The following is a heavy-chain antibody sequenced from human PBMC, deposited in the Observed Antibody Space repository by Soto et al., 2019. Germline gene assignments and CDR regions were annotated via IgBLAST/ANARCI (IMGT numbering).Heavy chain of an antibody. CDR1: GGSINSYY. CDR2: IYYSGST. V-gene: IGHV4-59*01. D-gene: IGHD4-4*01. J-gene: IGHJ4*02. Sequence: SETLSLTCTVSGGSINSYYWNWIRQPPGKELEWIGYIYYSGSTRYNPSLKSRITISVHTSKNQFSLQLRSVTAADTAVYYCAKALDHSNYVDYWGQGTLVTVSS. CDR3: AKALDHSNYVDY.